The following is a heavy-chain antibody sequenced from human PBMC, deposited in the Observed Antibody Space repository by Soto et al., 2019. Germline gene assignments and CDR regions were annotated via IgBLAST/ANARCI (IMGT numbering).Heavy chain of an antibody. Sequence: GAPVTASWKASRSTSSSYAMRSVRQAPGQGLEWMGAITPIFGTASYAQKFQGRVTITADESTSTAYMELSSLRSEDTDVYYCASVVTGFDYWGERTLVTVSS. CDR1: RSTSSSYA. CDR3: ASVVTGFDY. D-gene: IGHD2-21*02. CDR2: ITPIFGTA. J-gene: IGHJ4*02. V-gene: IGHV1-69*13.